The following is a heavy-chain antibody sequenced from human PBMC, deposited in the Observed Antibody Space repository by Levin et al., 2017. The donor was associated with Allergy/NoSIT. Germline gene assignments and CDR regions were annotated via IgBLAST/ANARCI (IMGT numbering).Heavy chain of an antibody. CDR2: ISNDESDI. Sequence: ASVKVSCAASGFTFSSYWMHWVRQAPGKGLVWVSRISNDESDITYADSVKGRFTISRDNAKNTLYLQMNSLRAEDTAMYYCARGGITYDYWGLGTLVSVSS. CDR1: GFTFSSYW. CDR3: ARGGITYDY. J-gene: IGHJ4*02. D-gene: IGHD3-10*01. V-gene: IGHV3-74*01.